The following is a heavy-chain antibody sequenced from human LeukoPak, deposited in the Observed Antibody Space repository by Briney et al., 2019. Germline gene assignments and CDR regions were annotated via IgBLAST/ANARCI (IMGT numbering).Heavy chain of an antibody. CDR2: VTTSSSYI. V-gene: IGHV3-21*01. Sequence: GSLRLSCAASGFTFSSYSMNWVRQAPGKGLEWVSSVTTSSSYIYYADSVKGRFSISRDNARSSLYLQMNSLRAEDTAVYYCARRRYSGSSQHFDYWGLGTLVTVSS. CDR3: ARRRYSGSSQHFDY. D-gene: IGHD1-26*01. J-gene: IGHJ4*02. CDR1: GFTFSSYS.